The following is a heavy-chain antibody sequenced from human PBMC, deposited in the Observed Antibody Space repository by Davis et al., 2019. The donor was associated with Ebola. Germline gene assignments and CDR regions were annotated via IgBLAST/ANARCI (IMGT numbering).Heavy chain of an antibody. CDR1: GYTFTSYG. J-gene: IGHJ6*02. CDR2: ISAYNGNT. CDR3: ARQRSSSWNYYYYYGMDV. Sequence: ASVKVSCKASGYTFTSYGISWVRQAPGQGLEWMGWISAYNGNTNYAQKLQGRVTMTTDTSTSTAYMELRSLRSDDTAVYYCARQRSSSWNYYYYYGMDVWGQGTTVTVSS. D-gene: IGHD6-6*01. V-gene: IGHV1-18*01.